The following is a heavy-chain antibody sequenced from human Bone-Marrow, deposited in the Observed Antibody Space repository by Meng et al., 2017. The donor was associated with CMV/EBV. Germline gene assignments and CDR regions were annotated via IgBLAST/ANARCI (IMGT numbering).Heavy chain of an antibody. V-gene: IGHV4-61*01. CDR3: AREGLGSSAFDI. CDR1: GGSVSSGSYY. J-gene: IGHJ3*02. D-gene: IGHD3-10*01. CDR2: IYYSGST. Sequence: ESLKISCTVSGGSVSSGSYYWSWIRQPPGKGLEWIGYIYYSGSTNYNPSLKSRVTISVDTSKNQFSLKLSSVTAADTAVYYCAREGLGSSAFDIWGQGTMVTVSS.